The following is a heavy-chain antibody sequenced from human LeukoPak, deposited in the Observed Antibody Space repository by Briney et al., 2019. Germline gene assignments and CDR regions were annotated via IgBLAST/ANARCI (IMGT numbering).Heavy chain of an antibody. Sequence: SETLSLTCTVSGGSISSSDSYWSWIRQPPGKGLEWIGYIYYSGSTYYNPSLKSRVTISVDTSKNQFSLKLSSVTAADPAMYYCAREGGDYGAWFDPWGQGTLVTVSS. D-gene: IGHD4-17*01. V-gene: IGHV4-30-4*08. CDR3: AREGGDYGAWFDP. CDR2: IYYSGST. J-gene: IGHJ5*02. CDR1: GGSISSSDSY.